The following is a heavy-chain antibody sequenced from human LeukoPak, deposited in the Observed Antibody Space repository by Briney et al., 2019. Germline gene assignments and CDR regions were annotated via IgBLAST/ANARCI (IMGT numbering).Heavy chain of an antibody. J-gene: IGHJ4*02. D-gene: IGHD6-19*01. Sequence: SETLSLTCNVSGDPLNDNLYYWGWIRQSPGKGLEWIGAFYSSGSTSSHSSLKSRVTISVDTSRTQLSLKLDSVTDTDTAVYYCVRDGGFDSACFDSWGPGILVTVSS. CDR1: GDPLNDNLYY. CDR2: FYSSGST. V-gene: IGHV4-39*07. CDR3: VRDGGFDSACFDS.